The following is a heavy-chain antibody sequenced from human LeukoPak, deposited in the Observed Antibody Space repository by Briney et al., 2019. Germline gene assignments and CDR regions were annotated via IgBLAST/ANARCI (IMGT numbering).Heavy chain of an antibody. D-gene: IGHD6-6*01. CDR1: GFTVSSNY. CDR3: AKGAQYSSSPYYYYYYMDV. Sequence: GGSLRLSCAASGFTVSSNYMSWVRQAPGKGLECLANIKQDGSETYYADSVQGRFTISRDNAKNSLYLQMNSLRAEDTAVYYCAKGAQYSSSPYYYYYYMDVWGKGTTVTVSS. V-gene: IGHV3-7*03. CDR2: IKQDGSET. J-gene: IGHJ6*03.